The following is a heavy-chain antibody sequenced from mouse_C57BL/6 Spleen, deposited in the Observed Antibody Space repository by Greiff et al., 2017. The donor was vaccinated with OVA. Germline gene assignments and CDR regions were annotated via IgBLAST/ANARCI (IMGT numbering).Heavy chain of an antibody. CDR2: ISSGSSTI. CDR3: ARPYGSSYDYFDY. D-gene: IGHD1-1*01. J-gene: IGHJ2*01. V-gene: IGHV5-17*01. Sequence: EVKVVESGGGLVKPGGSLKLSCAASGFTFSDYGMHWVSQAPEKGLEWVAYISSGSSTIYYADTVKGRFTISRDNAKNTLFLQMTILRSEDTSMYYCARPYGSSYDYFDYWGQGTTLTVSS. CDR1: GFTFSDYG.